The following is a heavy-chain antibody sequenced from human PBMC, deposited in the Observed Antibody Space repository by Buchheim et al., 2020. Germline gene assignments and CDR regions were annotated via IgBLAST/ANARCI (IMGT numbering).Heavy chain of an antibody. D-gene: IGHD3-3*01. J-gene: IGHJ4*02. CDR1: GFTFSSYA. V-gene: IGHV3-23*01. CDR3: AKGSTPHYDFWSGYLYYFDY. Sequence: EVQLLESGGGLVQPGGSLRLSCAASGFTFSSYAMSWVRQAPGKGLEWVSAISGSGGSTYYADSVKGRFTISRDNSKNTLYLQINSLRAEDTAVYYCAKGSTPHYDFWSGYLYYFDYWGQGTL. CDR2: ISGSGGST.